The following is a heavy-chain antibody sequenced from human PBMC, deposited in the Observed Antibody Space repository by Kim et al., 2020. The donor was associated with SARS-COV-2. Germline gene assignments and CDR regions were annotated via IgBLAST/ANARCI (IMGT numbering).Heavy chain of an antibody. V-gene: IGHV4-59*01. CDR3: ARDRIASQIGFDI. J-gene: IGHJ3*02. Sequence: YNPTLKSRVTISVDTSKNQFSLKLSSVTAADTAVYYCARDRIASQIGFDIWGQGTMVTVSS. D-gene: IGHD6-6*01.